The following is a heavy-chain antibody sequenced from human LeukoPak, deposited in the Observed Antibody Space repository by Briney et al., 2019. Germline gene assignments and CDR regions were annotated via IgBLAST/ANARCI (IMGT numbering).Heavy chain of an antibody. CDR3: ARDRGGVSISGFSSGNYYYYYMDV. D-gene: IGHD2-8*02. CDR1: GFTFSSYW. J-gene: IGHJ6*03. Sequence: PGGSLRLSCAASGFTFSSYWMSWVRQAPGKGLEWVANIKQDGSEKYYVDSVKGRFTISRDNAKNSLYLQMNSLRAEDTAVYYCARDRGGVSISGFSSGNYYYYYMDVWGKGTTVTVSS. CDR2: IKQDGSEK. V-gene: IGHV3-7*01.